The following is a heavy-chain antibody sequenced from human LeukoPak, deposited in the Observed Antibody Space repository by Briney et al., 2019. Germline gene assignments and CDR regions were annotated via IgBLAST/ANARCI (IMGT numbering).Heavy chain of an antibody. J-gene: IGHJ4*02. Sequence: SETLSLTCTVSGGSISNGNYYWIWIRQPPGKGLEWIGSVYYSGSTYYNPSLKSRVTISVDTSKNQFSLKLSSVTAADTAVYYCASSPGGYCSSTSWYTGGRFDYWGLGILVTVSS. V-gene: IGHV4-39*01. CDR3: ASSPGGYCSSTSWYTGGRFDY. CDR2: VYYSGST. D-gene: IGHD2-2*02. CDR1: GGSISNGNYY.